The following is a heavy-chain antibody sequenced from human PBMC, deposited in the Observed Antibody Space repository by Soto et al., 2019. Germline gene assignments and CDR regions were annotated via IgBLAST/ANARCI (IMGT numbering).Heavy chain of an antibody. Sequence: GESLKISCKGSGYGFTSYWIGWVRQMPGKGLEWMGIIYPGDSDTRYSPSFQGQVTISADKSISTAYLQWSSLKASDTAMYYCARLPGNYYDSSGYYYFDYWGQGTLVTVSS. CDR1: GYGFTSYW. J-gene: IGHJ4*02. V-gene: IGHV5-51*01. CDR2: IYPGDSDT. D-gene: IGHD3-22*01. CDR3: ARLPGNYYDSSGYYYFDY.